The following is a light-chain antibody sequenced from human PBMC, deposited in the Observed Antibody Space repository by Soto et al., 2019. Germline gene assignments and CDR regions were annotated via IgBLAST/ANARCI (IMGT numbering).Light chain of an antibody. CDR1: RSVSSY. CDR2: DAS. CDR3: QQRRNWPPMYT. Sequence: EIVLTQSPATLSLSPGERATLSCRASRSVSSYLAWYQQKPGQAPRLLIYDASNRATGIPARLSGSGSGTDFPLPISSLDPEDFAVYYCQQRRNWPPMYTFGQGTKVDIK. V-gene: IGKV3-11*01. J-gene: IGKJ2*01.